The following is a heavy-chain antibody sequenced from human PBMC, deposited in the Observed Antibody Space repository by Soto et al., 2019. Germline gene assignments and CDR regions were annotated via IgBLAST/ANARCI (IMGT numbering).Heavy chain of an antibody. J-gene: IGHJ6*02. D-gene: IGHD6-13*01. V-gene: IGHV4-39*01. CDR3: ARSQQLPLSYYYYGMDV. Sequence: PSETLSLTCTVSGGSISSSSYYWGWIRQPPGKGLEWIGNIYYSGSTYYNPSLKSRVTISVDTSKNQFSLKLSSVTAADTAVYYCARSQQLPLSYYYYGMDVWGQGTTVTVSS. CDR2: IYYSGST. CDR1: GGSISSSSYY.